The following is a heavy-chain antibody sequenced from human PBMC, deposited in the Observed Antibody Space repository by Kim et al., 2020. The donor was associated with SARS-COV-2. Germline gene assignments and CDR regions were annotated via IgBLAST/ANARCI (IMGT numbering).Heavy chain of an antibody. Sequence: GGSLRLSCAASGFTFNTYTMDWVRQAPGKGLEWVSTITVSGTHIYYADSVEGRFTISRDNARNSVYLQMNSLRVDDTAIYYCARGWFGQVGDYWGQGARVTVSS. V-gene: IGHV3-21*01. J-gene: IGHJ4*02. CDR1: GFTFNTYT. CDR2: ITVSGTHI. D-gene: IGHD3-10*01. CDR3: ARGWFGQVGDY.